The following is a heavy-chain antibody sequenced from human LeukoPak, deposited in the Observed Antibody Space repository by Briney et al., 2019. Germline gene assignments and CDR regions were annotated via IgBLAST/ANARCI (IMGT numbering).Heavy chain of an antibody. CDR3: AKDEFGIAAAGVFDP. Sequence: GGSLRLSCAASGFTFSSYEMNWVRQAPGKGLEWVSYISSSGSTIYYADSVKGRFTISRDNAKNSLYLQMNSLRAEDTAVYYCAKDEFGIAAAGVFDPWGQGTLVTVSS. CDR1: GFTFSSYE. V-gene: IGHV3-48*03. J-gene: IGHJ5*02. D-gene: IGHD6-13*01. CDR2: ISSSGSTI.